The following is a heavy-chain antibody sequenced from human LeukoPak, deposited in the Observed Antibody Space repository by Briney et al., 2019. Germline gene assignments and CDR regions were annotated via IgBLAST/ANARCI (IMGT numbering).Heavy chain of an antibody. Sequence: GGSLRLSCAASGFTFSSYAMSWVRQAPGKGLEWASAISGSGGSTYYADSVKGRFTISRDDSKNTLYLQMHSLRAEDTAVYCCAKSGGSSGWLYWGQGTLVTVSS. CDR2: ISGSGGST. D-gene: IGHD6-19*01. V-gene: IGHV3-23*01. CDR3: AKSGGSSGWLY. CDR1: GFTFSSYA. J-gene: IGHJ4*02.